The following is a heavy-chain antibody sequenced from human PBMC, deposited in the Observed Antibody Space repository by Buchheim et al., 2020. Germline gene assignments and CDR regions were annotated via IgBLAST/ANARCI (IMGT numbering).Heavy chain of an antibody. Sequence: QVQLVQSGAEVKKPGASVKVSCKASGYTFTSYYMHWVRQAPGQGLEWMGIINPSGGSTSYAQKFQGRVTMTRDTSTSQVYMDLRSLRSEDRAVYYCARDCRSSSSEHAGMDVWGKGTT. J-gene: IGHJ6*03. CDR1: GYTFTSYY. D-gene: IGHD6-6*01. CDR3: ARDCRSSSSEHAGMDV. V-gene: IGHV1-46*01. CDR2: INPSGGST.